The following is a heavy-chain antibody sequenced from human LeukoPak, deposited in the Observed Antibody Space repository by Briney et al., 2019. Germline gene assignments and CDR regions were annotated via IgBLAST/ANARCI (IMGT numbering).Heavy chain of an antibody. Sequence: ASVKVSCKASGGTFTSYAINWVRQAPGQGLEWMGWITTDTGNPTYAQGFTGRFVFSLDTSVSTAYLQISSLKAEDTAAYYCARDGARLDIWGQGTMVTVSS. V-gene: IGHV7-4-1*02. CDR1: GGTFTSYA. CDR3: ARDGARLDI. J-gene: IGHJ3*02. CDR2: ITTDTGNP. D-gene: IGHD4/OR15-4a*01.